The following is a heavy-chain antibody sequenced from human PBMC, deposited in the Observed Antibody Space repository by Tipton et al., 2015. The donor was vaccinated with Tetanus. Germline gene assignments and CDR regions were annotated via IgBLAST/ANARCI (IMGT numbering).Heavy chain of an antibody. V-gene: IGHV4-31*03. CDR2: IYSPGTT. Sequence: TLSLTCSVSGVSIKGGGFYWTWIRQPPGKGLEWIGYIYSPGTTSYAPSLRGRATISFDSVKNHFSLSLSSVTAADTAMYYCARDGGNYSYYGMNVWGQGAAVTVSS. CDR3: ARDGGNYSYYGMNV. CDR1: GVSIKGGGFY. J-gene: IGHJ6*02.